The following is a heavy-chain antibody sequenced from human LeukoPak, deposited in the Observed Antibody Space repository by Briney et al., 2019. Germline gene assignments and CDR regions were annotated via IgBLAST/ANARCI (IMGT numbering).Heavy chain of an antibody. J-gene: IGHJ4*02. CDR1: GGSISSGGYY. CDR3: ARWYSGYDH. CDR2: IYSSGST. V-gene: IGHV4-61*02. Sequence: PSQTLSLTCTVSGGSISSGGYYWSWIRQPAGKGLEWIGRIYSSGSTNYNPSLKSRVTMSVDTSRNQFSLKLNSVTAADTAVYYCARWYSGYDHWGQGTLVTVSS. D-gene: IGHD5-12*01.